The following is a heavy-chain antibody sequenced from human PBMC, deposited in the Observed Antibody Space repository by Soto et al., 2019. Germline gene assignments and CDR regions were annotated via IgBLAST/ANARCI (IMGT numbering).Heavy chain of an antibody. V-gene: IGHV3-11*06. Sequence: LRLSCAASGFTFSDHYMSWIRQAPGKGLEWIGYSSNSGSFTRYADSVKGRFSISRDNAKNPLYLQINSLRGDDTATYFCVRSRQHYHLLDYWGQGTLVTV. CDR1: GFTFSDHY. CDR2: SSNSGSFT. CDR3: VRSRQHYHLLDY. J-gene: IGHJ4*02. D-gene: IGHD1-26*01.